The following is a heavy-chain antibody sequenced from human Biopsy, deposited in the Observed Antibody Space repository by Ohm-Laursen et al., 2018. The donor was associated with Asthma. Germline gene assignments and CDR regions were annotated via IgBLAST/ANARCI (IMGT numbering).Heavy chain of an antibody. Sequence: SDTLSLTWTVYGGYLTGHYWNWIRQPPGKGLEWIGEIDQSGYTNYNPSLKSRVTVSVDTSADQVSLKLSSVSAADTAIYYCARATSTWSQSGPHFFDHWGPGTLVTVSS. CDR1: GGYLTGHY. CDR3: ARATSTWSQSGPHFFDH. V-gene: IGHV4-34*01. D-gene: IGHD6-13*01. CDR2: IDQSGYT. J-gene: IGHJ5*02.